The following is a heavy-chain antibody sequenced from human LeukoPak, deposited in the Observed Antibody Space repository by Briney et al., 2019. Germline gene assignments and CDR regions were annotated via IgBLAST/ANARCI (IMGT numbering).Heavy chain of an antibody. CDR2: IKQNGSEE. CDR1: GFNFCRYW. CDR3: ARDLSLGGYSGFDC. J-gene: IGHJ4*02. Sequence: GGSLRLSCAASGFNFCRYWMMGVRQAPGEGREGVDNIKQNGSEEYYVDNVKRRFTITRDNAKTSLHLQMKSMRVDDTAVYYCARDLSLGGYSGFDCWGQGTLVTVSS. D-gene: IGHD5-12*01. V-gene: IGHV3-7*05.